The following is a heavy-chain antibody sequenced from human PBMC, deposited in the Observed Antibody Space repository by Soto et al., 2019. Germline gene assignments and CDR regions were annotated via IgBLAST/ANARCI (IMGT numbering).Heavy chain of an antibody. CDR2: INHSGST. D-gene: IGHD3-10*01. CDR3: ARRGSTMVRGVKRPFDI. Sequence: SETLSLPYAVYGGYISGYYGRWISQPPGKGLEWIGEINHSGSTNYNPSLKSRVTISVDTSKNQFSLKLSSVTAADTAVYYCARRGSTMVRGVKRPFDIWGQGTMVTVSS. V-gene: IGHV4-34*01. CDR1: GGYISGYY. J-gene: IGHJ3*02.